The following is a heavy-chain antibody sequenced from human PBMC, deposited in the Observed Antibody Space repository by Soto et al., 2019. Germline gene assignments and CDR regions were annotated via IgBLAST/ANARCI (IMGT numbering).Heavy chain of an antibody. D-gene: IGHD2-15*01. CDR2: IYYSGST. J-gene: IGHJ5*02. V-gene: IGHV4-39*07. CDR1: GGSISSSSYY. CDR3: ASNPRFSCSGGSCYPRWFDP. Sequence: SETLSLTCTVSGGSISSSSYYWGWIRQPPGKGLEWIGSIYYSGSTNYNPSLKSRVTISVDTSKNQFSLKLSSVTAADTAVYYCASNPRFSCSGGSCYPRWFDPWGQGTLVTVSS.